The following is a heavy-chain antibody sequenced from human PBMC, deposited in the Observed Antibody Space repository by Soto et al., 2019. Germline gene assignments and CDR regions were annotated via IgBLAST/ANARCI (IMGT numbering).Heavy chain of an antibody. CDR2: ISYDGSNK. CDR1: GCTFSSYG. J-gene: IGHJ5*02. CDR3: AKGDIVVVPALFDP. V-gene: IGHV3-30*18. Sequence: QVQLVESGGCVVQPGRSLRLSCAASGCTFSSYGMHWVRQAPGKGLAWVAVISYDGSNKYYADSVKGRFTISRDNSKNTLEMQMNSLRAENTAVYYCAKGDIVVVPALFDPWGQGTLVTVSS. D-gene: IGHD2-2*01.